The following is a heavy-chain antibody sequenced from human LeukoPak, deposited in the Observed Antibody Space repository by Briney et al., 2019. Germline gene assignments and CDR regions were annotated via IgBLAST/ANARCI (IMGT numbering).Heavy chain of an antibody. Sequence: GGSLRLSCEASGFTFSSHSMNWVRQAPGKGLEWVAFIRYDGSNKYYADSVKGRFTISRDNSKNTLYLQMNSLRAEDTAVYYCARGTRIAAAVIDYWGQGTLVTVSS. CDR3: ARGTRIAAAVIDY. CDR1: GFTFSSHS. J-gene: IGHJ4*02. CDR2: IRYDGSNK. V-gene: IGHV3-30*02. D-gene: IGHD6-13*01.